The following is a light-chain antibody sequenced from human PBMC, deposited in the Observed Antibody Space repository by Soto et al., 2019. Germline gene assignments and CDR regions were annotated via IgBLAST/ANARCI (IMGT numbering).Light chain of an antibody. V-gene: IGLV2-14*01. CDR1: SSDIGAYNY. Sequence: QSVLTQPAPVSGSRGQSITISCTGTSSDIGAYNYVSWYQQHPGKAPKLMIYEVTNRPSGVSNRFSGSKSGNTASLTISGPQAEDEADYYCSSYTTGTPYVFGTGTKVTVL. CDR2: EVT. J-gene: IGLJ1*01. CDR3: SSYTTGTPYV.